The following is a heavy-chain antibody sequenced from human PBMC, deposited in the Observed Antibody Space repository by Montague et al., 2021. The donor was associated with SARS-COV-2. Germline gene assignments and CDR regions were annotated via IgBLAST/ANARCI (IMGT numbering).Heavy chain of an antibody. CDR1: GVSITDYY. Sequence: SETLSLTCTVSGVSITDYYWSWIRQPPGKGLEWIGGVLYNKSTNFNPSLESRVAISMDTSKNQFSLRLTSVTAADTALYYCVRHPHYDGLNGPPDFWGQGTTVTVSS. D-gene: IGHD3-9*01. V-gene: IGHV4-59*08. CDR2: VLYNKST. CDR3: VRHPHYDGLNGPPDF. J-gene: IGHJ6*02.